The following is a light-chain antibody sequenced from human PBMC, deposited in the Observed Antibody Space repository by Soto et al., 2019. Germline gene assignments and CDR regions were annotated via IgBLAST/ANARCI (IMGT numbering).Light chain of an antibody. Sequence: EIVLTQSPATLSLSPGERATLSCRASQSVSSYLAWYQQKPGQAPRLLIYDASNRATGIPARFSGSGSGTDFTLTTSSLEPEDFAVYYCQQRSNWPPETFGQGTRLEIK. CDR2: DAS. V-gene: IGKV3-11*01. CDR3: QQRSNWPPET. J-gene: IGKJ5*01. CDR1: QSVSSY.